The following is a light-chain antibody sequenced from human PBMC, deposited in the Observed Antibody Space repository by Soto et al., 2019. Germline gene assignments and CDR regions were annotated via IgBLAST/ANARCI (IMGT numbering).Light chain of an antibody. CDR2: QVN. V-gene: IGLV2-14*01. J-gene: IGLJ1*01. Sequence: QSVLTQPASVSGSPGQSVTISCTGPRSDIGDSNFISWYQHSPGKAPRLLIYQVNNRPSGVSGRFSGSKAGNTASLTISGLLDDDEADYFCASFRSGTILVFGSGTKVTDL. CDR1: RSDIGDSNF. CDR3: ASFRSGTILV.